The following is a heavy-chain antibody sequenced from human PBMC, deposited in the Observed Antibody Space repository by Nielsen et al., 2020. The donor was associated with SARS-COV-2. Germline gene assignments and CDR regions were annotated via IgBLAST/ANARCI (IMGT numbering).Heavy chain of an antibody. D-gene: IGHD3-16*02. CDR3: ARDLPYYDYVWGSYRYTGFLPDY. CDR1: GFTFSSYG. J-gene: IGHJ4*02. Sequence: GESLKISCAASGFTFSSYGMHWVRQAPGKGLEWVAVIWYDGSNKYYADSVKGRFTISRDNSKNTLYLQMNSLRAEDTAVYYCARDLPYYDYVWGSYRYTGFLPDYWGQGTLVTVSS. CDR2: IWYDGSNK. V-gene: IGHV3-33*01.